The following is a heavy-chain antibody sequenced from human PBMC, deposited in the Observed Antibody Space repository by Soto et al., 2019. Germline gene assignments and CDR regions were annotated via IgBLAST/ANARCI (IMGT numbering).Heavy chain of an antibody. CDR3: ARGASVFDY. CDR1: GDSITSGGYY. CDR2: IYHGGMT. J-gene: IGHJ4*02. D-gene: IGHD3-10*01. V-gene: IGHV4-31*03. Sequence: QVQLQESGPGLVKHSQTLSLSCTVSGDSITSGGYYWTWIRQPPGEGLEWIGRIYHGGMTDYNPSLRSRVSFSADTSRNQIALTVHSVTAADTAVYYCARGASVFDYGGQGILVIVSS.